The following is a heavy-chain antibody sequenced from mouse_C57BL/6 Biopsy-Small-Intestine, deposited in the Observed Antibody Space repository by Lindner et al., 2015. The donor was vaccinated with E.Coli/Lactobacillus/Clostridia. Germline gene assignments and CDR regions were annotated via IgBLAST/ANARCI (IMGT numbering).Heavy chain of an antibody. CDR1: GYAFSSYW. CDR3: ARSRYYYGSSYDWYFDV. CDR2: IYPGDGDT. D-gene: IGHD1-1*01. J-gene: IGHJ1*03. Sequence: VQLQESGPELVKPGASVKISCKASGYAFSSYWMNWVKQRPGKGLEWIGQIYPGDGDTNYNGKFKGKATLTVDTSSSTAYMELNSLTSEDSAVYYCARSRYYYGSSYDWYFDVWGTGTTVTVSS. V-gene: IGHV1-80*01.